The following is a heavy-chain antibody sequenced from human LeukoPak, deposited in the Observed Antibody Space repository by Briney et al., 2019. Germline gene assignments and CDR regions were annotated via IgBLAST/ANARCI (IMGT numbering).Heavy chain of an antibody. Sequence: SETLSLTCSVYGESFSVSFSSYFWTWIRQPPGKGLEWIGEINHYGSSKYNPSLKSRVTISVDTSKNQFSLKLSSVTAADTAVYYCARIKTSYYYDNHDAFDIWGQGTMVTVSS. CDR1: GESFSVSFSSYF. D-gene: IGHD3-22*01. CDR2: INHYGSS. J-gene: IGHJ3*02. V-gene: IGHV4-34*01. CDR3: ARIKTSYYYDNHDAFDI.